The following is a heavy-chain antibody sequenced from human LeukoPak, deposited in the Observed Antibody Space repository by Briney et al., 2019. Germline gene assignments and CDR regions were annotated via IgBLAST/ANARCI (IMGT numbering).Heavy chain of an antibody. V-gene: IGHV3-11*01. D-gene: IGHD3-16*01. CDR2: ISSSGSTI. J-gene: IGHJ4*02. CDR3: ARDLEGEDGQFDY. Sequence: PGGSLRFSCAGSGFTFSTYAMSWIRQAPGKGLEWVSYISSSGSTIYYADSVKGRFTISRDNSKNSLYLQMNSLRAEDTAVYYCARDLEGEDGQFDYWGQGTLVIVSS. CDR1: GFTFSTYA.